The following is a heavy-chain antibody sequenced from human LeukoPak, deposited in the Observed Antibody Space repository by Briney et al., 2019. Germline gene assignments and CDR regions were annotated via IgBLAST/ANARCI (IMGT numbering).Heavy chain of an antibody. J-gene: IGHJ6*02. CDR1: GFTFSSYS. CDR2: ISSSSSYI. D-gene: IGHD2-8*02. V-gene: IGHV3-21*04. Sequence: GGSLRLSCAASGFTFSSYSMNWVRQAPGKGLEWVSSISSSSSYIYYADSVKGRFTISRDNAKNSLYLQMNSLRAEDTALYYCAKEVGYPPHTGYYYYGMDVWGQGTTVTVSS. CDR3: AKEVGYPPHTGYYYYGMDV.